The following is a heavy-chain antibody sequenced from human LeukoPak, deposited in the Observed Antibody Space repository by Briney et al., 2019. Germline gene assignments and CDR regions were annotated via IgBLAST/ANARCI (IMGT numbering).Heavy chain of an antibody. Sequence: ASVKVSRKSSGYTFTSYYMYWVRQAPGQGLERMGIINPSGGSTSYAQKFQGRVTMTRDTSTSTVYMELSSLRSEDTAVYYCARDSGMVRGTVDYWGQGTLVTVSS. D-gene: IGHD3-10*01. CDR1: GYTFTSYY. CDR2: INPSGGST. J-gene: IGHJ4*02. CDR3: ARDSGMVRGTVDY. V-gene: IGHV1-46*01.